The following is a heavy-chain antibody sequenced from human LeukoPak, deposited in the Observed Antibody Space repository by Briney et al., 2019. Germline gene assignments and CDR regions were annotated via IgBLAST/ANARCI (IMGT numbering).Heavy chain of an antibody. D-gene: IGHD3-22*01. CDR3: ARRLPMIVGERAFDI. CDR1: GGSISSYY. Sequence: PSETLSLTCTVSGGSISSYYWSWIRQPPGKGLEWIGYIYYSGSTNYNPSLKSRVTISVDTSKNQFSLKLSSVTAADTAVYYCARRLPMIVGERAFDIWGQGTMVTVSS. CDR2: IYYSGST. J-gene: IGHJ3*02. V-gene: IGHV4-59*08.